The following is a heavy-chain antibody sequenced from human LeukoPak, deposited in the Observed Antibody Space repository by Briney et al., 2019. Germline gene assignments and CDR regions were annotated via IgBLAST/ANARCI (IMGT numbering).Heavy chain of an antibody. CDR3: ARDTPPDY. J-gene: IGHJ4*02. V-gene: IGHV3-53*01. CDR2: VSSGGST. Sequence: GGSLRLSCAASGITVSSKYMSWVRQAPGKGLEWVSVVSSGGSTYYADSVKGRFTISRDNPKNTLYLQMNSLRAEDTAMYYCARDTPPDYWGQGTLVTVSS. CDR1: GITVSSKY.